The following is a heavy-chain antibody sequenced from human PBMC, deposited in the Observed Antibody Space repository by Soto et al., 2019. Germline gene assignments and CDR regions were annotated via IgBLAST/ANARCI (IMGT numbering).Heavy chain of an antibody. CDR1: GFTFSSYA. D-gene: IGHD2-8*01. CDR3: AKAPVRDIVLMVYAPVQFDY. Sequence: GGSLRLSCAASGFTFSSYAMSWVRQAPGKGLEWVSAISGSGGSTYYADSVKGRFTISRDNSKNTLYLQMNSLRAEDTAVYYCAKAPVRDIVLMVYAPVQFDYWGQGTLVTVSS. V-gene: IGHV3-23*01. CDR2: ISGSGGST. J-gene: IGHJ4*02.